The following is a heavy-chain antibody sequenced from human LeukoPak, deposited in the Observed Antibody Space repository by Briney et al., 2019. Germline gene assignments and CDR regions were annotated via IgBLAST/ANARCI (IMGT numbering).Heavy chain of an antibody. CDR3: ARDRGSGSYYPDY. Sequence: ASMKVSCKASGYTFTDYYMHWVRQAPGQGLEWMAWINPNTGGTNYAQKFQGWVTMTRDTSISTAYMELNRLTSDDTAVYYCARDRGSGSYYPDYWGQGTLVTVSS. D-gene: IGHD3-10*01. V-gene: IGHV1-2*04. J-gene: IGHJ4*02. CDR1: GYTFTDYY. CDR2: INPNTGGT.